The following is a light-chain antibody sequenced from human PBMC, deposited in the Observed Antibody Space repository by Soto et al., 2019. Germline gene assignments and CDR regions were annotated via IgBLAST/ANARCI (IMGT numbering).Light chain of an antibody. V-gene: IGKV1-12*01. CDR2: GAS. CDR1: QDITTW. J-gene: IGKJ2*01. CDR3: QQTSSFPFT. Sequence: DIQMTQSPSSVSASVGDRVTITCRASQDITTWLDWYQQKPGVAPRLLMSGASNLQSEVPSRFIGSGSGTNFTLTISRLQPEDFATYYCQQTSSFPFTFGPGTRLEIK.